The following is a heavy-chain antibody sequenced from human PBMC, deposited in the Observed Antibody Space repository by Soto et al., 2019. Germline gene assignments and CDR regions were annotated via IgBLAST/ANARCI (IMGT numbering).Heavy chain of an antibody. CDR1: GYTFTSYY. CDR3: ARGSGSDTDMATVDY. D-gene: IGHD5-18*01. CDR2: MNPNSGNT. J-gene: IGHJ4*02. Sequence: ASVKVSCKASGYTFTSYYINWVRQATGQGLEWMGWMNPNSGNTGYAQKFQGRVTMTRNTSMSTAYMELSSLRSEDTAVYYCARGSGSDTDMATVDYWGQGTLVTVSS. V-gene: IGHV1-8*01.